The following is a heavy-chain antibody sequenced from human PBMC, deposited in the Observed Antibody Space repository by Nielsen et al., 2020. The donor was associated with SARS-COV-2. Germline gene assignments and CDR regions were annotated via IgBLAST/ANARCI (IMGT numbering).Heavy chain of an antibody. V-gene: IGHV3-13*04. Sequence: GGSLRLSCAASGFTFSSNDMHWVRQPTGKGLEWVSAIGSTGDTYYSVSVKGRFTISRENAKNSLYLQMNSLRAEDAAVYYCARDLGSSYGMDVWGQGTTVTVSS. CDR1: GFTFSSND. J-gene: IGHJ6*02. CDR3: ARDLGSSYGMDV. CDR2: IGSTGDT. D-gene: IGHD2-2*01.